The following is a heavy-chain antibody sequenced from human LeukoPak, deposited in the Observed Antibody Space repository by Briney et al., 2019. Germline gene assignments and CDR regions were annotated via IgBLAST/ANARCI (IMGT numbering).Heavy chain of an antibody. J-gene: IGHJ4*02. CDR3: AIAGSIADYYSSWALIS. Sequence: PGRSLRLSCAASEITFSTYAMHWVRQAPGKGLEWVAVISYDGSNKYYADSVKGRFTISRGNSKDTLYLQMSSLRAEDTAVYYCAIAGSIADYYSSWALISWGQGTLVTVSS. D-gene: IGHD6-13*01. CDR1: EITFSTYA. CDR2: ISYDGSNK. V-gene: IGHV3-30-3*01.